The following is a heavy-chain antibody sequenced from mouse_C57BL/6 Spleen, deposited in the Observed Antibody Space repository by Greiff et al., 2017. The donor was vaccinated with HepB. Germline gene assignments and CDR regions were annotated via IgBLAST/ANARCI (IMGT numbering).Heavy chain of an antibody. CDR3: ARDYGSRDAMDY. V-gene: IGHV1-54*01. Sequence: QVQLQQSGAELVRPGTSVKVSCKASGYAFTNYLIEWVKQRPGQGLEWIGVINPGSGGTNYNEKFKGKATLTADKSSSTAYMQLSSLTSEDSAVYFCARDYGSRDAMDYWGQGTSVTVSS. D-gene: IGHD1-1*01. CDR2: INPGSGGT. CDR1: GYAFTNYL. J-gene: IGHJ4*01.